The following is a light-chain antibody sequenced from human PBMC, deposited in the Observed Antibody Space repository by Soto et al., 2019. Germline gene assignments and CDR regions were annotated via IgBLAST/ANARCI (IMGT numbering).Light chain of an antibody. CDR1: SSDVGGYKH. V-gene: IGLV2-14*03. CDR3: ASYTSSGTLVV. Sequence: QSALTQPASVSGSPGQSITISCTGTSSDVGGYKHVSWYQQHPDKAPKLIIYDVTNRPSGVSNRFSGYKSGNTASLTISGLQAEDESDYYCASYTSSGTLVVFGGGTKLTVL. CDR2: DVT. J-gene: IGLJ2*01.